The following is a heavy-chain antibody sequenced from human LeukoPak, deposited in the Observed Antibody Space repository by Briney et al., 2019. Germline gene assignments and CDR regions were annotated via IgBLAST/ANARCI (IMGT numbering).Heavy chain of an antibody. V-gene: IGHV4-59*01. D-gene: IGHD3-22*01. Sequence: PSETLSLTCTVSGGSISSYYWSWIRQPPGKGLEWIGYIYYSGSTNYNPSLKSRVTISIDTSKNQFSLKLNSVTAADTAVYYCARNLYYYDSSGYSIFDYWGQGTLVTVSS. CDR2: IYYSGST. J-gene: IGHJ4*02. CDR3: ARNLYYYDSSGYSIFDY. CDR1: GGSISSYY.